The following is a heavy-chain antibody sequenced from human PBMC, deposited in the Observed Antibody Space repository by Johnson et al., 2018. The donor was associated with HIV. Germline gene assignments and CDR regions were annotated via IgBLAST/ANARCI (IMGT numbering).Heavy chain of an antibody. CDR1: GFTLSNHW. V-gene: IGHV3-33*06. Sequence: QVQLVESGGGLVQPGGSLRLSCAASGFTLSNHWMSWVRQAPGKGLEWVAVIWYDGTNEYSADSVKGRFTISRDNSKNTLYLQMNSLRAEDTAVYYCAKGGYSYGNAFDIWGQGTMVTVSS. CDR3: AKGGYSYGNAFDI. J-gene: IGHJ3*02. CDR2: IWYDGTNE. D-gene: IGHD5-18*01.